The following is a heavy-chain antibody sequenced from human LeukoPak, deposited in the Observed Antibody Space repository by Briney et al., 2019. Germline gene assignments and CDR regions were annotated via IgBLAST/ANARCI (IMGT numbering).Heavy chain of an antibody. CDR1: GASISGTAYY. CDR2: IYYSGST. D-gene: IGHD5-18*01. Sequence: SETLSLTCAVSGASISGTAYYWGWVRQPPGKGLEWIGNIYYSGSTYYNASLQSRVTISIDTSKNQFSLRLNSVTAADTAVYYCASTGGYSYGPYYFDYWGQGTLVTVSS. V-gene: IGHV4-39*01. J-gene: IGHJ4*02. CDR3: ASTGGYSYGPYYFDY.